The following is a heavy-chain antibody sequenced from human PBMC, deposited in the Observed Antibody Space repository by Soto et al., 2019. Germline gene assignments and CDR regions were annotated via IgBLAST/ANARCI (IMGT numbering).Heavy chain of an antibody. CDR1: GYTFTSYY. V-gene: IGHV1-2*02. CDR2: INPKFGDT. D-gene: IGHD6-25*01. J-gene: IGHJ6*02. CDR3: ARNMDYYYCLGSGNGHGF. Sequence: QVQLVQSGAEMKEPGDSVRVSCEASGYTFTSYYIHWVRQAPGQGLEWMGWINPKFGDTTYAQDFQGRVSMTRDMSISTVYMELSRLTSDDTAIYYCARNMDYYYCLGSGNGHGFWGQGTTVTVFS.